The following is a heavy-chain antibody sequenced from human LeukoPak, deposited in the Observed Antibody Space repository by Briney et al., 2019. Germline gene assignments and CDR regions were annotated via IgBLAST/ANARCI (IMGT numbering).Heavy chain of an antibody. CDR3: ARAYYYGSGRSNEAYYFDS. D-gene: IGHD3-10*01. V-gene: IGHV3-33*01. J-gene: IGHJ4*02. CDR2: IWFDKNQ. Sequence: GGSLRLSCAASGFILNDYGMHWVRQAPGKGLEWVADIWFDKNQHFADSVKGRFTISRDNSKNTLYLQLNSLRAEDTAVYYCARAYYYGSGRSNEAYYFDSWGQGTLVTVSS. CDR1: GFILNDYG.